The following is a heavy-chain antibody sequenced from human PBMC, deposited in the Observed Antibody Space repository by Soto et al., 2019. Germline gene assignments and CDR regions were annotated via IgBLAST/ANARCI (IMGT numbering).Heavy chain of an antibody. V-gene: IGHV1-3*01. CDR3: ARAISGYVT. J-gene: IGHJ4*02. CDR1: GLNYNTYA. Sequence: QVQLVPSGAEMKKPGASVKLSCKTSGLNYNTYAIHWVRQAPGQGLEWMGWINVGNGDTRYSQNFQGRVTLTRYTSASTVYSDLDSLKSEDMGVYYCARAISGYVTWGEGTLVTVSS. D-gene: IGHD5-12*01. CDR2: INVGNGDT.